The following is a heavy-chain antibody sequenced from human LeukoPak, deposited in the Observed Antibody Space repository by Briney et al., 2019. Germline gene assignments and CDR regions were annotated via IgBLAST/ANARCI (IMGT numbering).Heavy chain of an antibody. CDR2: IRGGGDGT. CDR1: GFAFSSYA. V-gene: IGHV3-23*01. D-gene: IGHD3-3*01. CDR3: AKGLRSVSHYNFDY. Sequence: GGSLRLSCAASGFAFSSYAMSWVRQAPGKGLEWVSTIRGGGDGTSYADSVKGRFTISRDNSKNTLYLQMDSLRAEDTAIYYCAKGLRSVSHYNFDYWGQGTLVSVSS. J-gene: IGHJ4*02.